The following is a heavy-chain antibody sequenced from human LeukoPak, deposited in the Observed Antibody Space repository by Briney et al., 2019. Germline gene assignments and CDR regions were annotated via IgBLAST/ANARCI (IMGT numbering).Heavy chain of an antibody. Sequence: GGSLRLSCAASGFTFSRYNMNWVRQAPGKGLEWISYISSSGTTIYYADSVKGRFTISRDNAKNSLSLQLNSLRAEDTAVYYCARPSSILETAIIPFDYWGQGTLVAVSS. D-gene: IGHD5-24*01. CDR3: ARPSSILETAIIPFDY. J-gene: IGHJ4*02. CDR2: ISSSGTTI. CDR1: GFTFSRYN. V-gene: IGHV3-48*04.